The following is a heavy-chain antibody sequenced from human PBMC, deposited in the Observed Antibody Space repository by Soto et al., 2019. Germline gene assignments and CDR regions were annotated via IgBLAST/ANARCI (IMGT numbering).Heavy chain of an antibody. J-gene: IGHJ4*02. CDR1: GFTFSDYY. CDR3: ARGQYSSSWWYFDY. D-gene: IGHD6-13*01. Sequence: QVQLVESGGGLVKPGGSLRLSCAASGFTFSDYYMSWIRQAPGKGLEWVSYISGSSSHTNYAESVKGRFTISRDNAKNSLYVQMNSLRAEDTAVYYCARGQYSSSWWYFDYWGQGTLVTVSS. V-gene: IGHV3-11*05. CDR2: ISGSSSHT.